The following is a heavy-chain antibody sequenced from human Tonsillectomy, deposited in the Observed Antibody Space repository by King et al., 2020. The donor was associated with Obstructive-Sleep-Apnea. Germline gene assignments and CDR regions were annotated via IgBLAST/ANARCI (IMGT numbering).Heavy chain of an antibody. CDR2: IYHSGST. CDR1: GYSISSGYY. J-gene: IGHJ4*02. CDR3: ARDYYYDSSGYYVDY. V-gene: IGHV4-38-2*02. Sequence: QLQESGPGLVKPSETLSLTCTVSGYSISSGYYWGWIRHPPGKGLEWIGSIYHSGSTYYNPSLKSRVTISVDTSKNQFSLKLSSVTAADTAVYYCARDYYYDSSGYYVDYWGQGTLVTVSS. D-gene: IGHD3-22*01.